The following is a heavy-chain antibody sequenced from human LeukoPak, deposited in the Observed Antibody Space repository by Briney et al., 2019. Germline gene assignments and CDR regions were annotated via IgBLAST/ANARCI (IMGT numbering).Heavy chain of an antibody. J-gene: IGHJ4*02. CDR2: INPNSGGT. Sequence: GASVKVSCKASGYTFTGYYMHWVRQAPGQGLEWMGWINPNSGGTNYAQKFQGRVTMTRDTSISTAYMELSRLRSDDTAVYYCASLTGIGGYDTTFDYWGQGTLVTGSS. CDR3: ASLTGIGGYDTTFDY. CDR1: GYTFTGYY. V-gene: IGHV1-2*02. D-gene: IGHD5-12*01.